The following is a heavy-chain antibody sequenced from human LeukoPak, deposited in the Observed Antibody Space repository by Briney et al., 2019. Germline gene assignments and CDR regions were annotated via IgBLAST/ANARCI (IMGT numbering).Heavy chain of an antibody. D-gene: IGHD1-26*01. Sequence: PSQTLSLTCTVSGGSISSGSYYWSWIRQPAGKGLEWIGRIYTSGSTNYNPSLKSRVTISVDTSKNQFSLKLSSVTAADTAVYYCASLGSGSYLVDYWGQGTLVTVSS. J-gene: IGHJ4*02. CDR3: ASLGSGSYLVDY. V-gene: IGHV4-61*02. CDR2: IYTSGST. CDR1: GGSISSGSYY.